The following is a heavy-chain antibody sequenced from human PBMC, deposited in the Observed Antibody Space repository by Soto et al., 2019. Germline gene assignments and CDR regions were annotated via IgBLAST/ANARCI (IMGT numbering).Heavy chain of an antibody. CDR2: INPNSGGT. CDR1: GYTFTGYY. Sequence: ASVKVSFKASGYTFTGYYMHWVRQAPGQGLEWMGWINPNSGGTNYAQKFQGRVTMTRDTSISTAYMELSRLRSDDTAVYYCARDTIGYYYDSSGYYGKWYFDLWGRGTLVTVSS. J-gene: IGHJ2*01. D-gene: IGHD3-22*01. V-gene: IGHV1-2*02. CDR3: ARDTIGYYYDSSGYYGKWYFDL.